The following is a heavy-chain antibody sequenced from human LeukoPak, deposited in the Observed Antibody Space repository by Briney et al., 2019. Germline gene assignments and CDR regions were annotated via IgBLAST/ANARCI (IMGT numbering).Heavy chain of an antibody. CDR1: GASFSSTVYY. J-gene: IGHJ4*02. CDR3: ASAPRVIRGVVNGHLDY. Sequence: PSETLSLTCTVSGASFSSTVYYWGWIRQPPGKGLEWIGSFHYSGSTYYNPFLKSRVTMSVDTSKNQFSLKLSSVTAADTAVYYCASAPRVIRGVVNGHLDYWGQGTLVTVSS. CDR2: FHYSGST. V-gene: IGHV4-39*07. D-gene: IGHD3-10*01.